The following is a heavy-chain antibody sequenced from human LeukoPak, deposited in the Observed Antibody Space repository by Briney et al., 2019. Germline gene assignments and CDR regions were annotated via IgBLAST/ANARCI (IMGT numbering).Heavy chain of an antibody. D-gene: IGHD2-15*01. V-gene: IGHV3-74*01. CDR3: ARRVSATRWFDP. J-gene: IGHJ5*02. CDR1: GFTFSSYW. Sequence: QTGGSLRLSCAASGFTFSSYWMHWVRQAPGKGLVWVSRINSDGSTTNYADSVKGRFTISRDNAENTLYLQMNRLRVEDTAVYYCARRVSATRWFDPWGQGTLVTVSS. CDR2: INSDGSTT.